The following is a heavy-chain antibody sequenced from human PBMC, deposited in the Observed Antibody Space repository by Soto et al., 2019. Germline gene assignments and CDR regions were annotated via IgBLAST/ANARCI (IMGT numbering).Heavy chain of an antibody. J-gene: IGHJ4*03. Sequence: SVTVSCKDSGYNFTADYVNWLRHAPGQGLEWMGWVNPHSGATVIAQRFLGSVTLTTDTSINTAYMELNSLTDDHTTLYYCARPPTPGEPYALHLWGHGTLVTVSS. CDR1: GYNFTADY. CDR2: VNPHSGAT. V-gene: IGHV1-2*04. CDR3: ARPPTPGEPYALHL. D-gene: IGHD3-10*01.